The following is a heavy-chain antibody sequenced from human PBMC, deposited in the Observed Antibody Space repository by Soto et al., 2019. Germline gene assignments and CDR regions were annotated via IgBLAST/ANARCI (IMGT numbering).Heavy chain of an antibody. V-gene: IGHV3-21*01. J-gene: IGHJ6*02. CDR3: ARDLVVVAATRDYYYYGMDV. Sequence: EVQLVESGGGLVKPGGSLRLSCAASGFTFSSYSMNWVRQAPGKGLEWVSSISSSSSYIYYADSVKGRFTISRDNAKNSLYLQMNSLRAEDTAVYYCARDLVVVAATRDYYYYGMDVWGQGTTDTVSS. CDR1: GFTFSSYS. D-gene: IGHD2-15*01. CDR2: ISSSSSYI.